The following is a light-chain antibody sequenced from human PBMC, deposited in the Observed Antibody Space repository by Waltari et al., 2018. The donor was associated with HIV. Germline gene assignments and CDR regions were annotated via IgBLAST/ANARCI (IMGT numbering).Light chain of an antibody. J-gene: IGLJ1*01. CDR3: CSYAGGNSYV. Sequence: QSALTQPASVSGSPGQSITISCPGTSSAVGSYNVVSWYRQFPDKAPQLLIFEVNKRPSGVSNRFSGSKSGNSASLTIAGLLADDEADYYSCSYAGGNSYVFGTGTKVTVL. CDR1: SSAVGSYNV. V-gene: IGLV2-23*02. CDR2: EVN.